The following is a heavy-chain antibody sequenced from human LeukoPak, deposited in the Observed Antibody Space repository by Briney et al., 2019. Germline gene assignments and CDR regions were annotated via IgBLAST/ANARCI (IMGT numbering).Heavy chain of an antibody. CDR2: IRNSDGMT. Sequence: GGSLRLSCDASGFSINTYTMYWVRQAPGQGLEWVSGIRNSDGMTYYADSVRGRFTISTDNSKNTLYLQMNSLRVEDTALYYCAKGLERESRLDSWGPGTLVTVSS. V-gene: IGHV3-23*01. J-gene: IGHJ4*02. D-gene: IGHD1-1*01. CDR3: AKGLERESRLDS. CDR1: GFSINTYT.